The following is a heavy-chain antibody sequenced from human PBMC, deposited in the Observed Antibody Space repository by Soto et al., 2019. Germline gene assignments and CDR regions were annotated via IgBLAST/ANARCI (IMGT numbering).Heavy chain of an antibody. CDR1: GGSISTYF. Sequence: XETLSLTGTVSGGSISTYFWSWIRQPPGKGLEWIGYIYYSGTTNYNPSLKSRVTVSVDTSKNQFSLKLSSVTAADTAVYYCARERGLAPRPFDYWGHGIRVTVSS. J-gene: IGHJ4*01. CDR2: IYYSGTT. V-gene: IGHV4-59*01. CDR3: ARERGLAPRPFDY. D-gene: IGHD6-6*01.